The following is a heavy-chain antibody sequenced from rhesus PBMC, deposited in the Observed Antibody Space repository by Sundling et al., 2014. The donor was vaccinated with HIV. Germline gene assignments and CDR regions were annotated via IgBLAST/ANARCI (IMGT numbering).Heavy chain of an antibody. CDR1: GGSISGGYY. CDR3: ARTMAAAPFDY. Sequence: QVQLQESGPGLVKPSETLSLTCAVSGGSISGGYYWSWIRQPPGKGLEWIGGFYSNSESTNYNPSLKSRVTISKDTSKNQFSLKLNSVTAADTAVYYCARTMAAAPFDYWGQGVLVTVSS. D-gene: IGHD6-25*01. V-gene: IGHV4S13*01. CDR2: FYSNSEST. J-gene: IGHJ4*01.